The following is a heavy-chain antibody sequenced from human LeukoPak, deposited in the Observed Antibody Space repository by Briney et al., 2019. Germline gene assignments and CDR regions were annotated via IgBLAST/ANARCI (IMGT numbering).Heavy chain of an antibody. J-gene: IGHJ3*02. CDR2: IIPIFGTA. D-gene: IGHD5-18*01. CDR3: ARVHSYAFDI. CDR1: GGTVSSYA. Sequence: GASVKVSCKAFGGTVSSYAISWVRQAPGHGLEWMGGIIPIFGTANYAQKFQGRVTITTEESTSTAYMELSSLRSEDTAVYYCARVHSYAFDIWGQGTMVTVSS. V-gene: IGHV1-69*05.